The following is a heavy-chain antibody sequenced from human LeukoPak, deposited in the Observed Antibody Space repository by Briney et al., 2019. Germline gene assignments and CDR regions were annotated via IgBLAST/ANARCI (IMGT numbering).Heavy chain of an antibody. CDR3: ARAYYESSAYRHVVYFDY. D-gene: IGHD3-22*01. J-gene: IGHJ4*02. Sequence: ASVKVSCKASGYTFNSSYMHWVRQAPGQGLEWMGIINPSDDSTRYAQKFQGRVTMTKDTSTNTVYVHLSSLSSDDTAVYYCARAYYESSAYRHVVYFDYWGQGTLVTVSS. V-gene: IGHV1-46*02. CDR2: INPSDDST. CDR1: GYTFNSSY.